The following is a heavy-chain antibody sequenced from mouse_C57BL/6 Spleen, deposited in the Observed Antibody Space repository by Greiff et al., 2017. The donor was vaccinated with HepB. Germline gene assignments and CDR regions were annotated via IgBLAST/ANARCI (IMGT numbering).Heavy chain of an antibody. Sequence: QVQLQQSGAELARPGASVKLSCKASGYTFTSYGISWVKQRTGQGLEWIGEIYPRSGNTYYNEKFKGKATLTADKSSSTAYMELRSLTSEDSAVYFCARSGYSNYPYYFDYWGQGTTLTVSS. D-gene: IGHD2-5*01. J-gene: IGHJ2*01. CDR2: IYPRSGNT. CDR3: ARSGYSNYPYYFDY. CDR1: GYTFTSYG. V-gene: IGHV1-81*01.